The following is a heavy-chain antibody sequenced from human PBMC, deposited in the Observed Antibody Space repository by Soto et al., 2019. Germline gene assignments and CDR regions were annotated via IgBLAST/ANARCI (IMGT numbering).Heavy chain of an antibody. CDR2: SKSKPNNYIT. V-gene: IGHV3-72*01. J-gene: IGHJ6*02. CDR3: TRAGFGHGLDV. Sequence: VGSLRLSCAFSVFTSSDHYMDWVRHSPGKWLEWVGRSKSKPNNYITEYAASVKGRFTISRDESENSLYLQMNSLNTEDTAVYYCTRAGFGHGLDVWGQGTTVTVS. CDR1: VFTSSDHY. D-gene: IGHD3-16*01.